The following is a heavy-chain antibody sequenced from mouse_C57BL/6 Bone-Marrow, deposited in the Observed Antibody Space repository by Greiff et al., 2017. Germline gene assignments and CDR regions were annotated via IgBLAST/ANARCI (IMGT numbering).Heavy chain of an antibody. Sequence: EVQLQQSGPELVKPGASVKISCKASGYTFTDYYMNWVKQSHGQSLEWIGDINPNNGGTSYNQKFKGKATLTVDKSSSTAYMELRSLTSEDSAVYYCASLYDYDRNYAMDYWGQGTSVTVSA. V-gene: IGHV1-26*01. D-gene: IGHD2-4*01. CDR1: GYTFTDYY. CDR2: INPNNGGT. J-gene: IGHJ4*01. CDR3: ASLYDYDRNYAMDY.